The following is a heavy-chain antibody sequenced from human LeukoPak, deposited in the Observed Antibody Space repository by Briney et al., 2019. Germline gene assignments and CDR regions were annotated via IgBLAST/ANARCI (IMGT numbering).Heavy chain of an antibody. CDR2: FDPEDGET. CDR3: ATDSGGSLSSASLPPYY. V-gene: IGHV1-24*01. J-gene: IGHJ4*02. D-gene: IGHD6-19*01. CDR1: GHTLTELS. Sequence: ASVKVSCKASGHTLTELSMHWVRQAPGKGREWMGGFDPEDGETIYAQKSQGRVTMTEDTSTDTAYMELSSLRSEDTAMYYCATDSGGSLSSASLPPYYWGQGTLVTVSS.